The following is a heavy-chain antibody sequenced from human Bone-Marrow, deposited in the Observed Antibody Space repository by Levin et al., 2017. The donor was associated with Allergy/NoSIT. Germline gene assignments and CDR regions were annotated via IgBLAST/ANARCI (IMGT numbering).Heavy chain of an antibody. D-gene: IGHD3-3*02. CDR2: ISGSAEKT. J-gene: IGHJ4*02. Sequence: GGSLRLSCAVSGFSFNYYVMNWVRQAPGKGLEWVSSISGSAEKTHYADSVKGRFTISRDNSKNTLYLQMNSLRAEDTAVYYCAKERISFIDYWGQGTLVTVSS. V-gene: IGHV3-23*01. CDR1: GFSFNYYV. CDR3: AKERISFIDY.